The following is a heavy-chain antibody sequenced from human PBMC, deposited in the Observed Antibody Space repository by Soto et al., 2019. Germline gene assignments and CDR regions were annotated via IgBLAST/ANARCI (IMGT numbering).Heavy chain of an antibody. V-gene: IGHV3-30-3*01. Sequence: GGSLRLSCAASGFTFSSYSMHWVRQAPGKGLEWVAVISYDGSNKYYADSVKGRFTISRENSKKTLYLPMNSLRAEDTAVYYCARDRQLWSSDHYYGTDVWGQGTTVNVSS. CDR3: ARDRQLWSSDHYYGTDV. J-gene: IGHJ6*02. CDR2: ISYDGSNK. CDR1: GFTFSSYS. D-gene: IGHD5-18*01.